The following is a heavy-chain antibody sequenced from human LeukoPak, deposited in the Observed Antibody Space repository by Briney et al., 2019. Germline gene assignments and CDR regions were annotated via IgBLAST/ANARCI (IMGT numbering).Heavy chain of an antibody. CDR3: ARTIDGEWLGYFDY. V-gene: IGHV4-34*01. J-gene: IGHJ4*02. CDR2: INHSGST. CDR1: GGSFSGYY. Sequence: PSEALSLTCAVYGGSFSGYYWSWIRHPPGKGLEWIGEINHSGSTNYNPSLKSRVTISVDTSKNQFSLKLSSVTAADTAVYYCARTIDGEWLGYFDYWGQGTLVTVSS. D-gene: IGHD6-19*01.